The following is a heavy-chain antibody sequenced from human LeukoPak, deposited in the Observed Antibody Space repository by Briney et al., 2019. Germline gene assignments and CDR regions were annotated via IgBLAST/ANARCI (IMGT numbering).Heavy chain of an antibody. Sequence: IINPSGGSTSYAQKFQGRVTMTEDTSTDTACMELSSLRSEDTAVYYCATALYCSSTSCFDYWGQGTLVTVSS. V-gene: IGHV1-46*01. CDR3: ATALYCSSTSCFDY. CDR2: INPSGGST. J-gene: IGHJ4*02. D-gene: IGHD2-2*01.